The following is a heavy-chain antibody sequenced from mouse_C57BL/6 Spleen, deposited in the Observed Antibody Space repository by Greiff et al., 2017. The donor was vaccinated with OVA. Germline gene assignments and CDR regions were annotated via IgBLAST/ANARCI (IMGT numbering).Heavy chain of an antibody. CDR2: IDPSDSYT. CDR3: ASYGSSYEGYFDV. CDR1: GYTFTSYW. Sequence: QVQLKQPGAELVKPGASVKLSCKASGYTFTSYWMQWVKQRPGQGLEWIGEIDPSDSYTNYNQKFKGKATLTVDTSSSTAYMQLSSLTSEDSAVYYCASYGSSYEGYFDVWGTGTTVTVSS. D-gene: IGHD1-1*01. J-gene: IGHJ1*03. V-gene: IGHV1-50*01.